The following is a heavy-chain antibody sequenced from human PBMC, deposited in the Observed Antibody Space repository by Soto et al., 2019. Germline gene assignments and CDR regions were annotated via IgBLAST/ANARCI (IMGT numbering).Heavy chain of an antibody. CDR2: IYYSGST. V-gene: IGHV4-30-4*01. CDR3: ARVKASGVNFDY. J-gene: IGHJ4*02. D-gene: IGHD3-10*01. CDR1: GGSISSGDYY. Sequence: SETLSLTCTVSGGSISSGDYYWSWIRQPPGKGLEWIGYIYYSGSTYYNPSLKSRVTISVDTSKNQFSLKLSSVTAADTAVYYCARVKASGVNFDYWGQGTLVTVSS.